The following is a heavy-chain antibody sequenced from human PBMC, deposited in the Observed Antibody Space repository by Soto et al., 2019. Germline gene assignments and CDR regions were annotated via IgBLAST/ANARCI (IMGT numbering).Heavy chain of an antibody. V-gene: IGHV3-33*01. CDR3: ARDGAAYCGGDCYPDDY. D-gene: IGHD2-21*02. Sequence: QVQLVESGGGVVQPGRSLRLSCAASGFTFSSYGMHWVRQAPGKGLEWVAVIWYDGSKKYYADSVKGRFTISRDNSKNTLYLQMNSLRAEDTGVYYCARDGAAYCGGDCYPDDYWGQGTLVTVSS. CDR1: GFTFSSYG. CDR2: IWYDGSKK. J-gene: IGHJ4*02.